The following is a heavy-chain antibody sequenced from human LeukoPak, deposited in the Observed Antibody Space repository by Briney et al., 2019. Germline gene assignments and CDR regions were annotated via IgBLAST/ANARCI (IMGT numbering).Heavy chain of an antibody. D-gene: IGHD1-1*01. Sequence: GGSLRLSCAASGLTFDGSWMNWVRQAPGKGLEWVANMDPSGSQKRYVDSVKGRFIISKDNPGTSVYLEMYILRAEDTAIYYCAIWTSGNYWGQGTLVTVSS. CDR3: AIWTSGNY. CDR2: MDPSGSQK. CDR1: GLTFDGSW. V-gene: IGHV3-7*01. J-gene: IGHJ4*02.